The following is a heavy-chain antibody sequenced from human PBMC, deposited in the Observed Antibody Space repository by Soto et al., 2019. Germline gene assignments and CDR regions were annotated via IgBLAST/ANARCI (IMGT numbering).Heavy chain of an antibody. CDR1: GGSFSGYY. Sequence: SETLSLTCAVYGGSFSGYYWSWIRQPPGKGLEWIGEINHSGSTNYNPSLKSRVTISVDTSKNQFSLKLSSVTAADTAVYYCARVKGTYYYDSSGVLFDPWGQGTLVTVSS. V-gene: IGHV4-34*01. CDR3: ARVKGTYYYDSSGVLFDP. CDR2: INHSGST. D-gene: IGHD3-22*01. J-gene: IGHJ5*02.